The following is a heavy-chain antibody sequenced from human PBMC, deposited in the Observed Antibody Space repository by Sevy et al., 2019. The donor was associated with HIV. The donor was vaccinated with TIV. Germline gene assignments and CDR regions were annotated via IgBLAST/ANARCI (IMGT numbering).Heavy chain of an antibody. CDR2: IKSKTDGGTT. V-gene: IGHV3-15*01. J-gene: IGHJ6*02. D-gene: IGHD2-2*01. Sequence: GGSLRLSCAASGFTFSNAWMSWVRQAPGKGLEWVGRIKSKTDGGTTDYAAPVKGRFTISRDDSKNTLYLQMNSLKTEDTAVYYCTTRLGYCSSTSCYAGYYYYYGMDVWGQGTTATVSS. CDR3: TTRLGYCSSTSCYAGYYYYYGMDV. CDR1: GFTFSNAW.